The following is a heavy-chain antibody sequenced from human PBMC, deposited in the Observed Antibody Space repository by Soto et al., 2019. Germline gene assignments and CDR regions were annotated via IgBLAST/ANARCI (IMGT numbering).Heavy chain of an antibody. CDR3: AGLQPENSSGWYLKPPRSYYYYMDV. CDR2: TYYRSKWYN. D-gene: IGHD6-19*01. J-gene: IGHJ6*03. Sequence: QSQTLSLTCAISGDSVSSNSAAWNWIRQSPSRGLEWLGRTYYRSKWYNDYAVSVKSRITINPDTSKNQFSLQLNSVTPEDTAVYYCAGLQPENSSGWYLKPPRSYYYYMDVWGKGTTVTVSS. CDR1: GDSVSSNSAA. V-gene: IGHV6-1*01.